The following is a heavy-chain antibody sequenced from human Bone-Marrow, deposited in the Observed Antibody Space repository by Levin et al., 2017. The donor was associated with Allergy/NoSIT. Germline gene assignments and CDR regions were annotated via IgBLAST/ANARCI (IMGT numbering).Heavy chain of an antibody. Sequence: SCTVSGDSVSSDNYYWSWIRQPPVKGLEWIGYIYNSANTNYNPSLKSRVTISLDTSKNQFSLKLTSVTAADTAVYYCTGGGGWLTDSWGQGTLAIVSS. J-gene: IGHJ4*02. CDR1: GDSVSSDNYY. V-gene: IGHV4-61*01. CDR2: IYNSANT. D-gene: IGHD3-10*01. CDR3: TGGGGWLTDS.